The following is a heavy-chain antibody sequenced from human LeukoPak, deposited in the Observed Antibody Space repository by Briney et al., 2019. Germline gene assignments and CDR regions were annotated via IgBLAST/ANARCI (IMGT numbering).Heavy chain of an antibody. V-gene: IGHV4-59*08. CDR3: ARTSSIAAHPVDY. D-gene: IGHD6-6*01. J-gene: IGHJ4*02. CDR1: GGSISSYY. Sequence: SETLSLTCTVSGGSISSYYWSWIRQPPGKGLEWIRYIYYSGSTNYNPSLKSRVTISVDTSKNQFSLKLSSVTAADTAVYYCARTSSIAAHPVDYWGQGTLATVSS. CDR2: IYYSGST.